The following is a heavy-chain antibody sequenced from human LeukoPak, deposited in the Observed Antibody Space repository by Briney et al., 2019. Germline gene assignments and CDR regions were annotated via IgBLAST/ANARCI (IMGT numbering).Heavy chain of an antibody. J-gene: IGHJ4*02. CDR1: GFTFSSYA. V-gene: IGHV3-30*04. CDR3: AKSKFDMGITGTTRVVDY. Sequence: PGRSLRLSCAASGFTFSSYAMHWVRQAPGKGLEWVAVISYDGSNKYYADSVKGRFTISRDNSKNTLYLQMNSLRAEDTAAYYCAKSKFDMGITGTTRVVDYWGQGTLVTVSS. D-gene: IGHD1-7*01. CDR2: ISYDGSNK.